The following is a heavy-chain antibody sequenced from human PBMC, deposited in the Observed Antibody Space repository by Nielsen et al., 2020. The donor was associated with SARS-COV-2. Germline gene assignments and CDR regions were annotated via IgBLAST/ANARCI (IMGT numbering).Heavy chain of an antibody. CDR2: VRSKTNNYET. CDR1: GFTFGDSI. J-gene: IGHJ6*02. V-gene: IGHV3-73*01. CDR3: KHYYERDV. Sequence: GESLKISCAASGFTFGDSIIHWVRQASGKGLEWVGRVRSKTNNYETAYAASVKGRFTISRDESKNVAYLQMTSLKTEDTAVYYCKHYYERDVWGQGTTVTVSS.